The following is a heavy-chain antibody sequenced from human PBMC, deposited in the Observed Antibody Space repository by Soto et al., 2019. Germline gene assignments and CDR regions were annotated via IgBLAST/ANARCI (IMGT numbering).Heavy chain of an antibody. J-gene: IGHJ5*02. Sequence: PSETLSLTCTVSGGSFSSGGFSWSSFRQYPGTGLEWIDYIAYSGDTYYNPSLRSRVTISADTSENKFSLTLKSVTAADTAVYFCARDFERSAIGPWGQGTSVTVSS. CDR3: ARDFERSAIGP. V-gene: IGHV4-31*03. CDR1: GGSFSSGGFS. CDR2: IAYSGDT. D-gene: IGHD3-9*01.